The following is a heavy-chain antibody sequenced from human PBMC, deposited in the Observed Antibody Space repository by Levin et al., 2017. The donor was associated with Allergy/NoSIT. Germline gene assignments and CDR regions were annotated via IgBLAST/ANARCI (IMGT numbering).Heavy chain of an antibody. D-gene: IGHD2-15*01. J-gene: IGHJ3*02. V-gene: IGHV4-31*03. Sequence: SETLSLTCTVSGGSISSGDFYWSWIRQHPGKGLEWIGYTYSSASTYYNPSLKSRVTISVDTSKNQFSLKLSSVTAADTAVYYCARTYTLGYCSGVGCFDAFDIWGQGTMVTVSP. CDR2: TYSSAST. CDR1: GGSISSGDFY. CDR3: ARTYTLGYCSGVGCFDAFDI.